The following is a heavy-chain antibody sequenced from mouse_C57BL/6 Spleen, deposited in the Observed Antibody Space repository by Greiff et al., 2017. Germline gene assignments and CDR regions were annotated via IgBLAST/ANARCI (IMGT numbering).Heavy chain of an antibody. CDR3: TGVYYDYDESFSY. V-gene: IGHV1-15*01. CDR2: IDPETGGT. Sequence: QVQLKQSGAELVRPGASVTLSCKASGYTFTDYEMHWVKQTPVHGLEWIGAIDPETGGTAYNQKFKGKAILTADKSSSTAYMELRSLTSEDSAVYYCTGVYYDYDESFSYWGQGTLVTVSA. D-gene: IGHD2-4*01. J-gene: IGHJ3*01. CDR1: GYTFTDYE.